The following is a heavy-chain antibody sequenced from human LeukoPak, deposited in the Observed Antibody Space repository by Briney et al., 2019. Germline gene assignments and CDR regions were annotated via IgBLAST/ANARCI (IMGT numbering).Heavy chain of an antibody. D-gene: IGHD3-22*01. CDR2: ISGSGGST. CDR3: AKVRAYYYDSSGYLFDY. V-gene: IGHV3-23*01. CDR1: GFTFSSYA. J-gene: IGHJ4*02. Sequence: GGSLRLSCAASGFTFSSYAMSWVRQAPGKGLEWVSAISGSGGSTYYADSVKGRFTISRDNSKNTLYLQMNSLRAEDTAVYYCAKVRAYYYDSSGYLFDYWGQGTLVTVSS.